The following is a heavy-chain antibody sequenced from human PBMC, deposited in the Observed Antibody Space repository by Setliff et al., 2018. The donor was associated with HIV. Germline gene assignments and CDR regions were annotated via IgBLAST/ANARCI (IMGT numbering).Heavy chain of an antibody. CDR2: IYTSGSP. CDR3: ARSTPSVGYISEH. CDR1: GYSISSGYY. Sequence: SETLSLTCTVSGYSISSGYYWGWIRQPAGKGLEWIGHIYTSGSPSYNPSLKSRVTISVDTSKNQFSLKLSSVTAADTAVYYCARSTPSVGYISEHWGQGTLVTVS. V-gene: IGHV4-61*09. D-gene: IGHD5-12*01. J-gene: IGHJ4*02.